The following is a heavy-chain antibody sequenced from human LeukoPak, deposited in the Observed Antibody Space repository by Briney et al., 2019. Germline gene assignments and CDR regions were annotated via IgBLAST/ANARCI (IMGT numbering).Heavy chain of an antibody. CDR3: ARRSSGYYYGSGSPQPRPYYYYYMDV. CDR2: INHSGST. J-gene: IGHJ6*03. Sequence: SETLSLTCAVYGGSFSGYYWSWIRQPPGKGLEWIGEINHSGSTNYNPSLKSRVTISVDTSKNQFSLKLSSVTAADTAVYYCARRSSGYYYGSGSPQPRPYYYYYMDVWGKGTTVTISS. D-gene: IGHD3-10*01. V-gene: IGHV4-34*01. CDR1: GGSFSGYY.